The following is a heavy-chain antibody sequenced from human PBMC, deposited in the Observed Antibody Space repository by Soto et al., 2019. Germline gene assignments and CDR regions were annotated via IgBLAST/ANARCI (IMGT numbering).Heavy chain of an antibody. Sequence: EVQLLDSGGDLVQPGESLRLSCVGSGITFGSRAMSRVRQAPGEGLEWVSTITDTGGDTKYADSVRGRFTISRDNSKNTLYLLMSRLRAEDSALYFCARGSEESYPGSRIFDLWGRGTLVTVSS. CDR2: ITDTGGDT. J-gene: IGHJ4*02. CDR1: GITFGSRA. CDR3: ARGSEESYPGSRIFDL. V-gene: IGHV3-23*01. D-gene: IGHD3-10*01.